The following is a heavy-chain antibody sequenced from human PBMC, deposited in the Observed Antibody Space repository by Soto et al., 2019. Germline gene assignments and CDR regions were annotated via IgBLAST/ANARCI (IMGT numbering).Heavy chain of an antibody. D-gene: IGHD6-19*01. CDR1: GYRFTSYG. Sequence: ESLKVCWTCSGYRFTSYGIGWVHQVPGTGLEGMGIIYPGDSDTRYSPSFQGQVTISADKSISTAYLQWSSLEASDTAMYDCARPGGWYGGDDCGMHGWGQRTTVTVSS. CDR3: ARPGGWYGGDDCGMHG. J-gene: IGHJ6*02. V-gene: IGHV5-51*07. CDR2: IYPGDSDT.